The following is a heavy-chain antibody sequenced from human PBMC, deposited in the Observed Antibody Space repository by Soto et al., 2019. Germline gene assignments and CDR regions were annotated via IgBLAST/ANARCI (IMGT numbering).Heavy chain of an antibody. CDR3: ARDRGNDAHDYYYNAMDV. Sequence: PVGSLRLSCVASGFTFRTYTMNWVRQAPGKGLEWVSGIRGFSPYTFYAESVKGRFTISRDNAKNSLYLQMNSLGVEDTAVYYCARDRGNDAHDYYYNAMDVWGQGTTVTVSS. D-gene: IGHD1-1*01. CDR2: IRGFSPYT. V-gene: IGHV3-21*01. J-gene: IGHJ6*02. CDR1: GFTFRTYT.